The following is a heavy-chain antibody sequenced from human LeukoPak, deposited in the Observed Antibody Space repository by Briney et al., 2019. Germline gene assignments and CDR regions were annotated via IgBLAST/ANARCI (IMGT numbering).Heavy chain of an antibody. V-gene: IGHV3-30*18. CDR2: ISYDGSNK. CDR3: AKDHYYYGSGIYFMHYFDY. J-gene: IGHJ4*02. D-gene: IGHD3-10*01. Sequence: PGRSLRLSCAASGFTLSSYGMHWVRQAPGKGLEWVAVISYDGSNKYYADSIKGRFTISRENSKNTLHLQMNSLRAEDTAVYYCAKDHYYYGSGIYFMHYFDYWGQGTLVTVSS. CDR1: GFTLSSYG.